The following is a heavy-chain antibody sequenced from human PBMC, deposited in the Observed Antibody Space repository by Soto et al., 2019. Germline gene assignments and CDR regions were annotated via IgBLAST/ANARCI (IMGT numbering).Heavy chain of an antibody. CDR3: ARARITMVRGVISYMDV. CDR2: ISSSSSTI. CDR1: GFTFSSYS. J-gene: IGHJ6*03. Sequence: GGSLRLSCAASGFTFSSYSMNWVRQAPGKGLEWVSYISSSSSTIYYADSVKGRFTISRDNAKNSLYLQMNSLRAEDTAVYYCARARITMVRGVISYMDVWGKGTTVTVSS. D-gene: IGHD3-10*01. V-gene: IGHV3-48*01.